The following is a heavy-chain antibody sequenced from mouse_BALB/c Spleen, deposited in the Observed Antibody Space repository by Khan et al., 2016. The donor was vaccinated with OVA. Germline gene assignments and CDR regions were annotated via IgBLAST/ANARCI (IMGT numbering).Heavy chain of an antibody. CDR2: IAPGSGSP. Sequence: DLVKPGASVKLSCKASGYTFTSYWINWIKQRPGQGLEWIGRIAPGSGSPSYNEMFKDKATLTVDTSSSTAYIQVSSLSSEDSAVYFCARGNYDGNSAYAMDYWGQGTSLTVSS. J-gene: IGHJ4*01. V-gene: IGHV1S41*01. D-gene: IGHD1-1*01. CDR1: GYTFTSYW. CDR3: ARGNYDGNSAYAMDY.